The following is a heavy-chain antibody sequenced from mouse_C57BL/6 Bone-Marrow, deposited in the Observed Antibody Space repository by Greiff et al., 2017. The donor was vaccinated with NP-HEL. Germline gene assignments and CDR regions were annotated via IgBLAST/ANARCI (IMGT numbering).Heavy chain of an antibody. CDR3: ARRGVYYAMDY. CDR2: IYPGGGYT. Sequence: QVQLKQSGAELVRPGTSVKMSCKASGYTFTNYWIGWAKQRPGHGLEWIGDIYPGGGYTNYNEKFKGKSTLTADKSSCTAYMQFSSLTSEDSAIYYCARRGVYYAMDYGGQGTSVTVSS. CDR1: GYTFTNYW. J-gene: IGHJ4*01. V-gene: IGHV1-63*01.